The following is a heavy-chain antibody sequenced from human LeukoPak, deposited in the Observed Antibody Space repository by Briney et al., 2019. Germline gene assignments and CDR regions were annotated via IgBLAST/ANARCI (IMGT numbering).Heavy chain of an antibody. CDR1: GFTFSSYW. CDR2: INSDGSST. Sequence: QPGGSLRLSCAASGFTFSSYWMPWVRQAPGKGLVWVSRINSDGSSTSYADSVKGRFTISRDNAKNTLYLQMNSLRAEDTAVYYCARGPTYYYGSGSYYYGMDVWGQGTTVTVSS. CDR3: ARGPTYYYGSGSYYYGMDV. J-gene: IGHJ6*02. D-gene: IGHD3-10*01. V-gene: IGHV3-74*01.